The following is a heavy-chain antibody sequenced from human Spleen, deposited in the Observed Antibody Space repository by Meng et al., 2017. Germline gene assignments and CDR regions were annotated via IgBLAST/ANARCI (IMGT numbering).Heavy chain of an antibody. D-gene: IGHD2-21*02. CDR2: ISSSTT. CDR3: ARGRVVVTTSPSDY. CDR1: GFTFSSYS. J-gene: IGHJ4*02. V-gene: IGHV3-21*01. Sequence: VQLVESGGGVVQPGRSLTLSCAASGFTFSSYSMNWVRQAPGKGLEWVSSISSSTTYADSVKGRFTISRDNAKNSLYLQMNSLRAEDTGVYYCARGRVVVTTSPSDYWGQGTLVTVSS.